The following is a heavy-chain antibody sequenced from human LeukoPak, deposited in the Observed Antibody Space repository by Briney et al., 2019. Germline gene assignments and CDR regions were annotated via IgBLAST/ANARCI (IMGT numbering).Heavy chain of an antibody. CDR1: GYTFTGYY. CDR2: INPNSGGT. D-gene: IGHD2-2*01. J-gene: IGHJ4*02. V-gene: IGHV1-2*02. CDR3: ARATRYCISTSCPTDY. Sequence: SVKVSCKASGYTFTGYYMHWVRQAPGQGLEWMGWINPNSGGTNYAQKFQGRVTMTRDTSISTAYMELSRLRSDDTAVYYCARATRYCISTSCPTDYWGQGTLVTVSS.